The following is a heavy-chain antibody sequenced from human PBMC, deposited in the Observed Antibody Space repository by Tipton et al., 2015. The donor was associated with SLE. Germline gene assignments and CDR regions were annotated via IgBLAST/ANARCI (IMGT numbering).Heavy chain of an antibody. CDR2: VWYGGNDK. D-gene: IGHD1-1*01. Sequence: SGFTFSDYGVNWVRQAPGKGLEWVAVVWYGGNDKNYADSVRGRFTISRDNSKNSLYLQMNSLRAEDTAFYYCAKDMEGAYAGYFDLWGRGTLVTVSS. CDR3: AKDMEGAYAGYFDL. CDR1: GFTFSDYG. V-gene: IGHV3-33*06. J-gene: IGHJ2*01.